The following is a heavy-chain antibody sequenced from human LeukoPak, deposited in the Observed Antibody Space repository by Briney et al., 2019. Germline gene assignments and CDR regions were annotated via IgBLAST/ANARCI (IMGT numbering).Heavy chain of an antibody. CDR3: ARQDGNSKYYFDY. J-gene: IGHJ4*02. CDR2: IYPGDSDT. V-gene: IGHV5-51*01. Sequence: GESLKISCKGSGYSFTYYWIGWARQMPGKGLEWMGIIYPGDSDTRYRPSFQGQVTISVDKSISTAYLQWSSLKASDTAMYYCARQDGNSKYYFDYWGQGTLVTVSS. D-gene: IGHD1-1*01. CDR1: GYSFTYYW.